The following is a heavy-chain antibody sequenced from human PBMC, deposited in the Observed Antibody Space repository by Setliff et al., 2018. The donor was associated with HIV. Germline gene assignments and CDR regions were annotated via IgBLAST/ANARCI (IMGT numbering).Heavy chain of an antibody. V-gene: IGHV3-15*07. CDR2: VKSKGSGGTT. CDR1: GFTFSNAW. D-gene: IGHD2-15*01. J-gene: IGHJ4*02. Sequence: GGSLRLSCAASGFTFSNAWMNWVRQAPGKGLEWVGRVKSKGSGGTTDYATPVKGRFTISRDDSTNTMYLQMNSLETEDTAVYYCARDRGYCGGNSCYKDYWGQGTLVTVSS. CDR3: ARDRGYCGGNSCYKDY.